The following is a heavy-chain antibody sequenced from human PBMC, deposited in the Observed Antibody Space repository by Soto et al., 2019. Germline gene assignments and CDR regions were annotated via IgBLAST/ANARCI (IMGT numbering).Heavy chain of an antibody. D-gene: IGHD2-21*01. Sequence: PSETLSLTCTVSGGSIRSYYWSWIRQPAGKGLEWIGRIYTSGSTNYNPSLKSRVTMSVDTSKNQFSLKLSSVTAEDTAVYYCTIDRSNGGNSGNWFDPWGQGTLVTVSS. J-gene: IGHJ5*02. V-gene: IGHV4-4*07. CDR2: IYTSGST. CDR3: TIDRSNGGNSGNWFDP. CDR1: GGSIRSYY.